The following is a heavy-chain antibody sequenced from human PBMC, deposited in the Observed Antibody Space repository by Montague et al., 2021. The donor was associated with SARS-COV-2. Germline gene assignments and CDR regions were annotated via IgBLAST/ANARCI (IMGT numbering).Heavy chain of an antibody. J-gene: IGHJ5*02. V-gene: IGHV3-21*01. Sequence: SLRLSCAASGFTFSSYWMNWVRQAPGKGLEWVSSISDNRIYIYYADSVKGRFTISRDNAKNSLYLQMNSLRAEDTAVYYCGRGVAAARNWVDAWGQGTPVTVSS. D-gene: IGHD6-13*01. CDR1: GFTFSSYW. CDR3: GRGVAAARNWVDA. CDR2: ISDNRIYI.